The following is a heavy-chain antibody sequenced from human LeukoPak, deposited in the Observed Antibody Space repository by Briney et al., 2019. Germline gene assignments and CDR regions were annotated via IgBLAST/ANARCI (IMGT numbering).Heavy chain of an antibody. CDR3: TFAYGSGSRRHHYYYYYGMDV. D-gene: IGHD3-10*01. V-gene: IGHV3-49*04. J-gene: IGHJ6*01. CDR2: IRSKAYGGTT. Sequence: GGSLRLSCTASGFTFGDYAMSWVRQAPGKGLERVGFIRSKAYGGTTEYAASVKGRFTISRDDSKSIAYLQMNSLKTEDTAVYYCTFAYGSGSRRHHYYYYYGMDVWGKGPRSPSPQ. CDR1: GFTFGDYA.